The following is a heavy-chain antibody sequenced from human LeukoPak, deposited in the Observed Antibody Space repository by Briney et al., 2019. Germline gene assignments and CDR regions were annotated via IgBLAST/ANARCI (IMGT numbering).Heavy chain of an antibody. Sequence: ASVKVSCKASGYTFTSYGISWVRQAPGQGREWMGWISAYNGNTNYAQKLQGRVTMTTDTSASTAYMELRSLRSDDTAVYYCARDNYGSGSYYNGYGMDVWGQGTTVTVSS. D-gene: IGHD3-10*01. CDR1: GYTFTSYG. CDR2: ISAYNGNT. V-gene: IGHV1-18*01. CDR3: ARDNYGSGSYYNGYGMDV. J-gene: IGHJ6*02.